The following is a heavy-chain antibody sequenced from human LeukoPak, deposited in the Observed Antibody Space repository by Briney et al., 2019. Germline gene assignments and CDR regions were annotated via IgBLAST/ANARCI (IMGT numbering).Heavy chain of an antibody. CDR3: ARQIECGGDCYSLFDY. CDR2: INPSGGST. CDR1: GGTFSSYG. V-gene: IGHV1-46*01. D-gene: IGHD2-21*02. Sequence: EASVKVSCKASGGTFSSYGISWVRQAPGQGLEWMGTINPSGGSTSYAQKFQGRVTMTRDTSTSTVYMELSSLRSEDTAVYYCARQIECGGDCYSLFDYWGQGTLVTVSS. J-gene: IGHJ4*02.